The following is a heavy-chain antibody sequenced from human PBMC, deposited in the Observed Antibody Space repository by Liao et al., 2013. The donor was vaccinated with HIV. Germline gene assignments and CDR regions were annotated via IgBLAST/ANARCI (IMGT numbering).Heavy chain of an antibody. D-gene: IGHD3-9*01. CDR3: ARGLREGVDYDVLTGSISSDWYFDL. J-gene: IGHJ2*01. Sequence: QLQLQESGPGLVKPSETLSLTCTVSGASISSSSYYWGWIRQPPGKGLEWIGSMDYRGTTYDNPSLRSRVTISVDTSKNQFSLKLNSVTAADTAVYYCARGLREGVDYDVLTGSISSDWYFDLWGRGTLVTVSS. CDR2: MDYRGTT. CDR1: GASISSSSYY. V-gene: IGHV4-39*07.